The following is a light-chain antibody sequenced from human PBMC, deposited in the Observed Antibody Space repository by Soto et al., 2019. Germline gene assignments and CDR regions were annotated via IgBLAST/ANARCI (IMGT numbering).Light chain of an antibody. J-gene: IGKJ4*01. V-gene: IGKV3D-20*01. CDR3: QKYGNTPLT. Sequence: EIVLTKNPATLSLSPGERATLSCGTSQSVSSNYIAWYQQKPGLAPRLLIYDASTRATGIPDRFSGSGSGTDFTLTITRLEPEDFAVYYCQKYGNTPLTFGGGTKVDI. CDR2: DAS. CDR1: QSVSSNY.